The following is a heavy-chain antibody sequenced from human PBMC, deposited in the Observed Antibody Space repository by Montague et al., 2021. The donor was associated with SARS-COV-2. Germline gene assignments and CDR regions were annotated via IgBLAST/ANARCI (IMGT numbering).Heavy chain of an antibody. CDR3: AREARGCSYGVFPGFDY. CDR2: VYYSGTT. D-gene: IGHD5-18*01. Sequence: SETLSLTCSVSGASVNSGSHYWSWIRQPPGKGLEWIGYVYYSGTTNYKPSLQSRVSISSDTSNNQFSLSLRSVTSADSAVYFCAREARGCSYGVFPGFDYWGLGVLVTVSS. V-gene: IGHV4-61*01. CDR1: GASVNSGSHY. J-gene: IGHJ4*02.